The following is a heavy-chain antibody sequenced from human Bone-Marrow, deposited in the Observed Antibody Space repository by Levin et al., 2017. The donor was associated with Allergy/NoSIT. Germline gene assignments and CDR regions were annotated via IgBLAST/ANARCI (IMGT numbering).Heavy chain of an antibody. J-gene: IGHJ4*02. V-gene: IGHV3-23*01. D-gene: IGHD3-3*01. CDR2: ISGGADST. Sequence: HPGGSLRLSCAASAFTFNQYAMTWVRQAPGKGLEWVATISGGADSTYYATSVKGRFTISRDNSQNTLSLQMNSLKVEDTAVYYCAKAVYFDFWSGYGREVYGYFDSWGQGTQVTVPS. CDR1: AFTFNQYA. CDR3: AKAVYFDFWSGYGREVYGYFDS.